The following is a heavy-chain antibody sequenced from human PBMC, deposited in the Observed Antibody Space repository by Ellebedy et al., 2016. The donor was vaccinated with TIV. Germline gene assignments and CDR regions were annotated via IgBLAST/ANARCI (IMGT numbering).Heavy chain of an antibody. CDR1: GFTFSSYG. D-gene: IGHD4-11*01. Sequence: GESLKISCAASGFTFSSYGMNWVRQAPGRGLEWVAFVRHDGSINYYAGSVKGRFTISRDNSKNTLYLQMNSLRAEDTAVYYCAKDFLTTGNYDWGQGTLVTVSS. J-gene: IGHJ4*02. CDR3: AKDFLTTGNYD. V-gene: IGHV3-30*02. CDR2: VRHDGSIN.